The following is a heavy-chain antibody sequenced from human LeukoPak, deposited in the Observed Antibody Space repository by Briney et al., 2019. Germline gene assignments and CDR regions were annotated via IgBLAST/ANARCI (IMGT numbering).Heavy chain of an antibody. CDR1: GFTVSSNY. CDR2: IYSGGST. D-gene: IGHD3-22*01. Sequence: QPGGSLRLSCVASGFTVSSNYMSWGRHAPGKGLGWVSVIYSGGSTYYADSVQGRFTISKDNSKNKLYLQMHSLRAADTAVYYCARYFYDSSGYPYYFDYWGQGTLVTVSS. J-gene: IGHJ4*02. V-gene: IGHV3-53*01. CDR3: ARYFYDSSGYPYYFDY.